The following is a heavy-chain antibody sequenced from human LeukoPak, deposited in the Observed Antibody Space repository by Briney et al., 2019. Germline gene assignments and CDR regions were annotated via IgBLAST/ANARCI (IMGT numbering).Heavy chain of an antibody. D-gene: IGHD2-2*02. Sequence: PGGSLRLSCAASGFTFSSFAMSWVRQAPGKGLEWVSAITGGGGNRYYADSVKGRFTISRDNAKNSLYLQMASLRAEDTAVYYSARTSVAAAISPYYFDYWGQGTLVTVSS. CDR3: ARTSVAAAISPYYFDY. CDR1: GFTFSSFA. J-gene: IGHJ4*02. CDR2: ITGGGGNR. V-gene: IGHV3-23*01.